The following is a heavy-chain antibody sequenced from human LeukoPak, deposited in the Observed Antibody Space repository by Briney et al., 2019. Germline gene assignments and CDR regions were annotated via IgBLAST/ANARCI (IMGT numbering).Heavy chain of an antibody. Sequence: ASVKVSCKASGYTFTGYYMHWVRQAPGQGLEWMGWINPNSGGTNYAQKFQGWVTMTRDTSISTAYMELSRLRSDDTAVYYCARNLCSGGRCYSHLLDYWGQGTLVTVSS. CDR1: GYTFTGYY. J-gene: IGHJ4*02. V-gene: IGHV1-2*04. D-gene: IGHD2-15*01. CDR3: ARNLCSGGRCYSHLLDY. CDR2: INPNSGGT.